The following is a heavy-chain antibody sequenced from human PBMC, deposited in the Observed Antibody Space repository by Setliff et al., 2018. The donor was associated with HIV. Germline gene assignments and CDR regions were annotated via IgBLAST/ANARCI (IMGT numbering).Heavy chain of an antibody. CDR3: ARELLGSNGVFDH. CDR2: IFYTGRT. CDR1: GGSMSTYY. V-gene: IGHV4-59*01. J-gene: IGHJ4*02. D-gene: IGHD2-8*01. Sequence: ASETLSLTCTVSGGSMSTYYWSWIRQPPGKGLEWIGYIFYTGRTNYNPSLKGRVTISVDTSKNQFSLRLTSVTAADTAVYYCARELLGSNGVFDHWGQGTLVTVSS.